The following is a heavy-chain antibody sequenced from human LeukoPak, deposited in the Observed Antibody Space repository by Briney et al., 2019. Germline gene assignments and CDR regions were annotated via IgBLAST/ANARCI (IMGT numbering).Heavy chain of an antibody. J-gene: IGHJ3*02. CDR1: GFTFSSYS. Sequence: GGSLRLSCVVSGFTFSSYSMNWVRQAPGKGLEWVSYISSSSNNIYYADSVKGRFTISRDDAKNSLYLQMNSLRAEDTAVYYCARRTAPGYAFDIWGQGTMVTVSS. V-gene: IGHV3-48*04. D-gene: IGHD2-21*02. CDR3: ARRTAPGYAFDI. CDR2: ISSSSNNI.